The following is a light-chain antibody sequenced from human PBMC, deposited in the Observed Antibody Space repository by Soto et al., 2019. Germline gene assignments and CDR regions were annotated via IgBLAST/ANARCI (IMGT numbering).Light chain of an antibody. CDR1: SSNIGAGYD. Sequence: QSVLTQPPSVSGAPGQRVTISCTGSSSNIGAGYDVHWYQQLPGTAPKLLIYGNSNRPSGVPDRFSGSKSGTSASLAITGLGAEDEADYSCRSYDSSLGGYVLGTGTKVTAL. CDR2: GNS. J-gene: IGLJ1*01. CDR3: RSYDSSLGGYV. V-gene: IGLV1-40*01.